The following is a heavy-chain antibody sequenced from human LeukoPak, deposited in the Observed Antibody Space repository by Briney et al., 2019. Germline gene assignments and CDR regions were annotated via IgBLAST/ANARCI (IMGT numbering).Heavy chain of an antibody. J-gene: IGHJ5*02. V-gene: IGHV4-4*09. CDR3: TKREGPMSGSYDYFDP. CDR2: IHSNGYT. CDR1: GGSISGYY. D-gene: IGHD1-26*01. Sequence: SETLSLTCTVSGGSISGYYWSWIRQPPGQGLEWIAYIHSNGYTNYNPSLKSRVTISVDTSKNQFSLKVTSVTAADTAMYYCTKREGPMSGSYDYFDPWGQGTLATVS.